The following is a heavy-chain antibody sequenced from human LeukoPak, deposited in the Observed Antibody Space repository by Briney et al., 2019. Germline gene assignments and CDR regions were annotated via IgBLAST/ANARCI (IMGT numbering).Heavy chain of an antibody. J-gene: IGHJ1*01. CDR2: IYYTGKT. D-gene: IGHD3-22*01. V-gene: IGHV4-39*02. Sequence: PSETLSLTXTVSGDFISSSSYYWGRIRQPPGKGLEWIGDIYYTGKTYYNPSLKSRVFISIDTSKNYFSLNLNFVTAADTAVYYCARRRYYDSTGYFEWGRGSLVTVSS. CDR1: GDFISSSSYY. CDR3: ARRRYYDSTGYFE.